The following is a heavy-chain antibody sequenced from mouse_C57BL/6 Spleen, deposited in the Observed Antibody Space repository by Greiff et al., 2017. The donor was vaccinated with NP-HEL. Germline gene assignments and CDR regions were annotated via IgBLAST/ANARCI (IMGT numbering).Heavy chain of an antibody. V-gene: IGHV5-6*01. CDR3: ARHEGFAY. CDR1: GFTFSSYG. Sequence: EVQLVESGGDLVKPGGSLTLSCAASGFTFSSYGMSWVRQTPDKRLEWVATISSGGSYTYYPDSVKGRFTISRDNAKNTLYLQMSSLKSEDTAMYYCARHEGFAYWGQGTLVTVSA. J-gene: IGHJ3*01. CDR2: ISSGGSYT.